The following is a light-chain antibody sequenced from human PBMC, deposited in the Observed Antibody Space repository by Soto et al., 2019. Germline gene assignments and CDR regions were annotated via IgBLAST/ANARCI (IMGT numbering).Light chain of an antibody. CDR2: GAS. CDR3: QQYGTSPQT. CDR1: QSVISSS. V-gene: IGKV3-20*01. Sequence: IVLTQSPGTLSLSAGERATLSCRASQSVISSSLAWYQQKPGQAPRLLIYGASSRATGIPDRFSGSGSGTDFTLTISRLEPEDFAVYYCQQYGTSPQTFGQGTKVDI. J-gene: IGKJ1*01.